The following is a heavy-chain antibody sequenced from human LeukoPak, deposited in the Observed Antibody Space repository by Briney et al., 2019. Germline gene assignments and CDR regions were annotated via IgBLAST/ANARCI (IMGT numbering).Heavy chain of an antibody. V-gene: IGHV3-21*01. J-gene: IGHJ4*02. Sequence: GGSLRLSCAASGFTFSSYSMNWVRQAPGKGLEWVSSISSSSSYIYYADSVKGRFTISRDNAKNSLYLQMNSLRAEDTAVYYCARDLLLGYCSGGSCYSDYWGQVTLVTVSS. CDR3: ARDLLLGYCSGGSCYSDY. D-gene: IGHD2-15*01. CDR1: GFTFSSYS. CDR2: ISSSSSYI.